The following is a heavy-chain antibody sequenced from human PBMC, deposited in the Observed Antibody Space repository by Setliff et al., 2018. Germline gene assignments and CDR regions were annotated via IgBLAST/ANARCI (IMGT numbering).Heavy chain of an antibody. CDR1: GDSISNDYW. D-gene: IGHD3-3*01. CDR2: INQSGTT. Sequence: PSETLSLTCAVSGDSISNDYWWSWVRQPPERELEWIGEINQSGTTNYNPPLKGRATISVDNSKNQFSLNLNSVTVADTAVYFCARMSGFQYIDVWDKGTTVTVSS. V-gene: IGHV4-4*02. J-gene: IGHJ6*03. CDR3: ARMSGFQYIDV.